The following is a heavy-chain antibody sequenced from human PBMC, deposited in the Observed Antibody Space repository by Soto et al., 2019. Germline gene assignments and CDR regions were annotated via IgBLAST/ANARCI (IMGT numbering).Heavy chain of an antibody. CDR3: PRKGQGQASDI. CDR1: GFTFTSYG. CDR2: ISAYNGDT. J-gene: IGHJ3*02. V-gene: IGHV1-18*04. Sequence: QVQLVQSGAEVKQPGASVRVSCKASGFTFTSYGFIWVRQAPGQGLEWMGWISAYNGDTYYTQKFQGRITITTDTSTSTAYMDLRSLRSDDTALYYCPRKGQGQASDIWGQGTTVTVSS.